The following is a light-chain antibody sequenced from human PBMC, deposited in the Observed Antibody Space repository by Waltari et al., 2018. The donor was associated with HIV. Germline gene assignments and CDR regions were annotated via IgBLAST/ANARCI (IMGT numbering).Light chain of an antibody. J-gene: IGLJ3*02. CDR1: SSNIGNNY. CDR3: GTWDSSLSVGL. CDR2: DIN. V-gene: IGLV1-51*01. Sequence: QFVLTQAPSVSAAPGQNVTISCSGSSSNIGNNYVSWYQHFPGTAPKLLIYDINRRPSGIPDGVSGAKSDTSATLAIAGVQTGDEADYYCGTWDSSLSVGLFGGGTKVTVL.